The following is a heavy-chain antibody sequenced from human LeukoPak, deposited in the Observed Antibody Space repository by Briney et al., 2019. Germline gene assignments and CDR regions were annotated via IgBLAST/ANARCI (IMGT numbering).Heavy chain of an antibody. V-gene: IGHV4-39*07. D-gene: IGHD6-13*01. J-gene: IGHJ4*02. CDR1: GGSISSSSYY. CDR3: ARDPQQSAQ. CDR2: IYYSGST. Sequence: PSETLSLTCTVSGGSISSSSYYWGWIRQPPGKGLEWIGSIYYSGSTYYNPSLKSRVTISVDTSKNQFSLKLSSVTAADTAVYYCARDPQQSAQWGQGTLVTVSS.